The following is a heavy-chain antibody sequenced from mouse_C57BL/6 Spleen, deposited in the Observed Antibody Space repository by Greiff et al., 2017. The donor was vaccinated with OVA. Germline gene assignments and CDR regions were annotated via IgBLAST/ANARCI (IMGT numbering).Heavy chain of an antibody. CDR3: ARGTAYYSNYEAMDY. Sequence: VQLQQPGAELVRPGSSVKLSCKASGYTFTSYWMDWVKQRPGQGLEWIGNIYPSDSETHYNQKFKDKATLTVDKSSSTAYMQLSSLTSEDSAVYYCARGTAYYSNYEAMDYWGQGTSVTVSS. J-gene: IGHJ4*01. CDR2: IYPSDSET. CDR1: GYTFTSYW. D-gene: IGHD2-5*01. V-gene: IGHV1-61*01.